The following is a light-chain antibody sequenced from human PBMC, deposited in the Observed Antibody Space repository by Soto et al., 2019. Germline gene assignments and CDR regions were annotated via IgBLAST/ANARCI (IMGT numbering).Light chain of an antibody. V-gene: IGKV3-20*01. CDR1: QTVNNNY. CDR2: GAS. J-gene: IGKJ2*01. CDR3: QQFGSSPRYT. Sequence: EIVLTQSPGTLSLSPGERATLSCRASQTVNNNYLAWYQQKPGQAPRLLIYGASSRATGIPDRFSGSGSGTDFTLTISRLEPEDFAVYYCQQFGSSPRYTFGQGTKLEIK.